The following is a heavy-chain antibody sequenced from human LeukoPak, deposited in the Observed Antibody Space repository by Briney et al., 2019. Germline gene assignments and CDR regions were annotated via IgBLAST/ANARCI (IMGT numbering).Heavy chain of an antibody. Sequence: ASVKVSCKASGYTFISYGFSWVRQAPGQGLEWMGWISAYNSNRRYAQRFQGRVTMTTDTATSTAYMELRSLRSDDTAVYYCARDHRGATAPVTSDYWGQGTLVTVSS. CDR2: ISAYNSNR. J-gene: IGHJ4*02. CDR3: ARDHRGATAPVTSDY. CDR1: GYTFISYG. D-gene: IGHD1-26*01. V-gene: IGHV1-18*01.